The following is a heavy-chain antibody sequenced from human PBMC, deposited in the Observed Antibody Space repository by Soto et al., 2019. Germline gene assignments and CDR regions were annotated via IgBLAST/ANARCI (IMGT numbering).Heavy chain of an antibody. V-gene: IGHV1-69*12. CDR1: GGTFSTAA. Sequence: QVQVVQSGAEMKKPGSSVKVSCKTSGGTFSTAAISWVRQAPGQGLEWMGGIMPIFRTADYAQKFQGRVTITADESATTAYLELSSLRSEDTAVYYCARDKDRAQLGRNYYYIMDVWGQGTTVTVTS. CDR2: IMPIFRTA. J-gene: IGHJ6*02. CDR3: ARDKDRAQLGRNYYYIMDV. D-gene: IGHD3-3*02.